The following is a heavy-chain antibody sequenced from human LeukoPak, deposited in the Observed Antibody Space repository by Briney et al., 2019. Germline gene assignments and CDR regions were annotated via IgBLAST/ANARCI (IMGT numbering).Heavy chain of an antibody. CDR1: GGSVSSGSYY. V-gene: IGHV4-61*01. CDR2: IYYSGST. D-gene: IGHD6-19*01. J-gene: IGHJ4*02. CDR3: ARDRGGDSSGSPDLDY. Sequence: SETLSLTCTVSGGSVSSGSYYWSWIRQPPGKGLEWIGYIYYSGSTNYNPSLKSRVTISVDTSKNQFSLKLSSVTAADTAVYYCARDRGGDSSGSPDLDYWGQGTLVTVSS.